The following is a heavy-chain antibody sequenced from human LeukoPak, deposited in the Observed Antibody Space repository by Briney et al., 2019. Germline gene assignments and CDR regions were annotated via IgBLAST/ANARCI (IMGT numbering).Heavy chain of an antibody. V-gene: IGHV4-39*01. J-gene: IGHJ3*02. CDR3: ASLPPGSGWLDAFDI. Sequence: SEALSLTCTVPGGSISISSYYWGWIRQPPGKGLEWIGSIYYSGGTYYNPSLKSRVTISVDTSKNQFSLKLSSVTAADTAVYYCASLPPGSGWLDAFDIWGQGTMVTVSS. D-gene: IGHD6-19*01. CDR1: GGSISISSYY. CDR2: IYYSGGT.